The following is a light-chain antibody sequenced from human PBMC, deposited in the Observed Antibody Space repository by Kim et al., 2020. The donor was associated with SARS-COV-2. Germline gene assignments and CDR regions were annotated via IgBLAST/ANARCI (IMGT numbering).Light chain of an antibody. CDR2: DAS. CDR1: QSVSSY. CDR3: QQRSNWRT. V-gene: IGKV3-11*01. J-gene: IGKJ1*01. Sequence: SLSPGEGATRSCRASQSVSSYLAWYQQKPGQAPRLLIYDASNRATGIPARFSGSGSGTDFTLTISSLEPEDFAVYYCQQRSNWRTFGQGTKVEIK.